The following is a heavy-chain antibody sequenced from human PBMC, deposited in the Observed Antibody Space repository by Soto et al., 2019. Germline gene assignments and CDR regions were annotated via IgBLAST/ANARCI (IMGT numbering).Heavy chain of an antibody. D-gene: IGHD3-10*01. Sequence: PGGSLRHSCAASGFTCSSYAMSWVRQAPGKGLEWVSAISGSGGSTYYADSVKGRFTISRENAKNSLYLQMNSLRAGDTAVYYCARVSGPYYYSGMDVWGQGTTVTVSS. CDR2: ISGSGGST. J-gene: IGHJ6*01. V-gene: IGHV3-23*01. CDR1: GFTCSSYA. CDR3: ARVSGPYYYSGMDV.